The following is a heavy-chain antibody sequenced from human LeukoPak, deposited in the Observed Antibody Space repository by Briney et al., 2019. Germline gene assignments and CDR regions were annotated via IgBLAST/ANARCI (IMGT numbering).Heavy chain of an antibody. D-gene: IGHD6-6*01. V-gene: IGHV3-23*01. J-gene: IGHJ3*02. CDR1: GFTFSSYA. CDR3: VKAIAARGKGYDAFDI. Sequence: GGSLRLSCAASGFTFSSYAMSWVRQAPGKGLEWVSAISGSGGSTYYADSVKGRFTISRDNSKNTLYLQMNSLRAEDTAVYYCVKAIAARGKGYDAFDIWGQGTMVTVSS. CDR2: ISGSGGST.